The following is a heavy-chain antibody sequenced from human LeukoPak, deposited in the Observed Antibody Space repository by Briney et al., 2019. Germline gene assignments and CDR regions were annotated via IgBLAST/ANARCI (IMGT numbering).Heavy chain of an antibody. CDR1: GDSVSSNSAA. J-gene: IGHJ4*02. D-gene: IGHD6-13*01. CDR3: ARAGRSSSWGFDY. Sequence: SQTLSLTCAISGDSVSSNSAAWNRIRQSPSRGLEWLGRTYYRSKWYNDYAVSVKSRITINPDTSKNQFSLQLNSVTPEDTAVYYCARAGRSSSWGFDYWGQGTLVTVSS. V-gene: IGHV6-1*01. CDR2: TYYRSKWYN.